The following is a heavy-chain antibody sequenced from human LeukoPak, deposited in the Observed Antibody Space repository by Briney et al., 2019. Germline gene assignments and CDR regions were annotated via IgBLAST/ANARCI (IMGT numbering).Heavy chain of an antibody. CDR1: GFTFSSYS. J-gene: IGHJ4*02. Sequence: GGSLRPSCAASGFTFSSYSMNWVRQAPGKGLEWVSSISSSSSYIYYADSVKGRFTISRDNAKNSLYLQMNSLRAEDTAVYYCARDGGYCSSTSCYVFDYWGQGTLVTVSS. D-gene: IGHD2-2*01. CDR3: ARDGGYCSSTSCYVFDY. V-gene: IGHV3-21*01. CDR2: ISSSSSYI.